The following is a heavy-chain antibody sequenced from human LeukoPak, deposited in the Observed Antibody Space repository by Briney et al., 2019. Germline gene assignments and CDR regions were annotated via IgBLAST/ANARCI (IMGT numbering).Heavy chain of an antibody. CDR2: ISYDGSNK. Sequence: GGSLRLSCAASGFTFSSYGMHWVRQAPGKGLEWVAVISYDGSNKYYADSVKGRFTISRDNSKNTLYLQMNCLRAEDTAVYYCAKDGYYYGSGSSYSMDVWGQGTTVTVSS. CDR1: GFTFSSYG. V-gene: IGHV3-30*18. J-gene: IGHJ6*02. CDR3: AKDGYYYGSGSSYSMDV. D-gene: IGHD3-10*01.